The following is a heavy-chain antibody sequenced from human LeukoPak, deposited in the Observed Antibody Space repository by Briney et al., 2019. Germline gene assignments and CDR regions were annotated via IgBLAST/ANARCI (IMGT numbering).Heavy chain of an antibody. CDR1: GFTFSTYS. D-gene: IGHD2-2*02. J-gene: IGHJ2*01. CDR2: ISSFSNYI. V-gene: IGHV3-21*01. CDR3: AGGEYLNWYFDL. Sequence: XGSLRLSCAASGFTFSTYSMNWVRQAPGKGLEWVSSISSFSNYIYYADSVKGRFTISRDNAKNSLYLKMNSLRAEDTAVYYCAGGEYLNWYFDLWGRGTLVTVSS.